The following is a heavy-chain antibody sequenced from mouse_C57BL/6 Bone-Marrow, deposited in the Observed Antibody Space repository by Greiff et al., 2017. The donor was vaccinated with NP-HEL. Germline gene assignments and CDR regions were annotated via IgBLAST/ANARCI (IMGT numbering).Heavy chain of an antibody. CDR1: GFTFSDYY. CDR2: ISNGGGST. D-gene: IGHD1-1*01. J-gene: IGHJ3*01. V-gene: IGHV5-12*01. CDR3: ARHRGYYGSSPWFAY. Sequence: DVMLVESGGGLVQPGGSLKLSCAASGFTFSDYYMYWVRQTPEKRLEWVAYISNGGGSTYYPDTVKGRFTISRDNAKNTLYLQMSRLKSEDTAMYYCARHRGYYGSSPWFAYWGQGTLVTVSA.